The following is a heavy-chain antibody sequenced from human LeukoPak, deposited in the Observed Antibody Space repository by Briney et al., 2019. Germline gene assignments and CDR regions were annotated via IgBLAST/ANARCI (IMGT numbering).Heavy chain of an antibody. CDR1: GFTFSNYE. CDR2: ISSSGTTI. J-gene: IGHJ4*02. CDR3: ARGYCSGGSCYGGDY. D-gene: IGHD2-15*01. Sequence: PGGSLRLSCAASGFTFSNYEMNWVRQAPGEGLEWVSYISSSGTTIYYAERRFTISRDNAKNSLYLLMNSLRAEDTAIYYCARGYCSGGSCYGGDYWGQGTLVTVSS. V-gene: IGHV3-48*03.